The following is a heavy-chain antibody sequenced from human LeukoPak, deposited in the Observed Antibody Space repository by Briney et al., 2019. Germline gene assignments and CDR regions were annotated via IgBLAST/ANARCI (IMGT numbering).Heavy chain of an antibody. J-gene: IGHJ2*01. D-gene: IGHD5-24*01. CDR3: AGQMATIDGWYFDL. Sequence: SETLSLTCTVSGDSISSYYWYWFRQPPGKELEWIACIYYSGVTHYNPSLKSRVTISVDTSKNQFSLKLSSVTAADTAVYYCAGQMATIDGWYFDLWGRGTLVTVSS. CDR2: IYYSGVT. V-gene: IGHV4-59*01. CDR1: GDSISSYY.